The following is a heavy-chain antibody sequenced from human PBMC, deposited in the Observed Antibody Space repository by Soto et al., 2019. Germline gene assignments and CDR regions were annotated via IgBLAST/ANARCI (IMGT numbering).Heavy chain of an antibody. CDR1: GYTFTGYY. CDR2: INPGSGDT. V-gene: IGHV1-2*02. J-gene: IGHJ6*02. D-gene: IGHD2-2*01. Sequence: GASVKVSCKASGYTFTGYYLHWVRQAPGQGLEWMGWINPGSGDTNYAQNFQDRVTMIRDTSISTAYLELSRLRSDDTAVYYCAGDLAYLRVPTVLSAGMDVWGRVTTVAFSS. CDR3: AGDLAYLRVPTVLSAGMDV.